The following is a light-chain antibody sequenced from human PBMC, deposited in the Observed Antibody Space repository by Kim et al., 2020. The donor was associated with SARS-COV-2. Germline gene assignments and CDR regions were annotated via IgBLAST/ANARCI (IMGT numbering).Light chain of an antibody. CDR1: SSDVGGYKY. J-gene: IGLJ1*01. CDR3: CSYAGSQNYV. CDR2: EVS. Sequence: RSVAISCTGTSSDVGGYKYVSWYQQHPGKAPKLIIYEVSKRPSGVPDRFSGSKSGNTASLTVTGLQAEDEADYYCCSYAGSQNYVFGTGTKVTVL. V-gene: IGLV2-8*01.